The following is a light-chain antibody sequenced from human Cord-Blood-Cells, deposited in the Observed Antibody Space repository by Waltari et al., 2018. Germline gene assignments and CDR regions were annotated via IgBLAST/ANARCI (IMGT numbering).Light chain of an antibody. CDR3: SSYTSSSWV. CDR2: DVS. CDR1: SSDVGGYNY. V-gene: IGLV2-14*01. J-gene: IGLJ3*02. Sequence: ALTQPRSVSGSPGQSVTISCTGTSSDVGGYNYVSWYQQHPGKAPKLMIYDVSKRPSGVSNRFSGPKSGNTASLTISGLQAEDEADYYCSSYTSSSWVFGGGTKLTVL.